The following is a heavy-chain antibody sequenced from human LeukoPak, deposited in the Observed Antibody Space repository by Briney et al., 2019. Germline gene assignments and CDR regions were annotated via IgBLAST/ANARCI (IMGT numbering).Heavy chain of an antibody. CDR2: IWYDGSKK. V-gene: IGHV3-33*01. CDR3: ARGLSSGWGYYYYGMDV. J-gene: IGHJ6*02. D-gene: IGHD6-19*01. Sequence: GGSLRLSCAASGFTFSSYGMHWVRQAPGKGLEWVAVIWYDGSKKYYADSVKGRFTISRDNSKNTLYLQMNSLRAEDTAVYYCARGLSSGWGYYYYGMDVWGQGTTVTVSS. CDR1: GFTFSSYG.